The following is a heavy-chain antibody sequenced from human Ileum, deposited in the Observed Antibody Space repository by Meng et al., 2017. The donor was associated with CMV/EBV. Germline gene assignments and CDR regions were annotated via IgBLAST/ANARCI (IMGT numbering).Heavy chain of an antibody. CDR3: ARVGGITITMVRGVWFDP. J-gene: IGHJ5*02. CDR2: IKHSGST. CDR1: SSSGYY. Sequence: SSSGYYWSWIRQPPGKGLEWIGEIKHSGSTNYNTSLKSRVTISVDTAKNQFALKLSSVTAADTAVYYCARVGGITITMVRGVWFDPWGQGTLVTVSS. D-gene: IGHD3-10*01. V-gene: IGHV4-34*01.